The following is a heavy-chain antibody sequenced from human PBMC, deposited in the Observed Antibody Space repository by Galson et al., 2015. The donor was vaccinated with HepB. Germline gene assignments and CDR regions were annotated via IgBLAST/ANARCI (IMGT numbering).Heavy chain of an antibody. J-gene: IGHJ4*02. CDR1: GFTFNDYY. D-gene: IGHD3-16*01. V-gene: IGHV3-11*06. Sequence: SLRLSCAVSGFTFNDYYMSWIRQAPGKGLEWVSDISPASSYRNYADSVKGRFTISRDDAKNSLYLQMNSLRDEDTAVYYCARNLGEYTYGLGHFDYWGQGTLVTVSS. CDR2: ISPASSYR. CDR3: ARNLGEYTYGLGHFDY.